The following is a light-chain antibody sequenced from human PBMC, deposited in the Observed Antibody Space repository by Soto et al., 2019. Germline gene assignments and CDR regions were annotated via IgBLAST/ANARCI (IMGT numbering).Light chain of an antibody. Sequence: MVLTHSPCTLSLAPLERATLSCRASQSVINNYVAWYQQKPGQAPRLLIYGASNRATGIPDRFSGSGSGTDFTLTISRLEPEDFAVYYCQQYGSSRTFGQGTRLEIK. CDR2: GAS. CDR1: QSVINNY. CDR3: QQYGSSRT. J-gene: IGKJ5*01. V-gene: IGKV3-20*01.